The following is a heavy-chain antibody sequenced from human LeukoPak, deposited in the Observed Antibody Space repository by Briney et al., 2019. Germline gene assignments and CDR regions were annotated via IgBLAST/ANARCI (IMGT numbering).Heavy chain of an antibody. CDR2: IYYSGST. CDR3: ARQHRPSGWYSSSSLDY. V-gene: IGHV4-39*01. CDR1: GGSISSSSYY. J-gene: IGHJ4*02. Sequence: PSETLSLTCTVSGGSISSSSYYWGWIRQPPGKGLAWIGSIYYSGSTYYNPSLKSRVTISVDTSKTQFSLKLSSVTAADTAVYYCARQHRPSGWYSSSSLDYWGQGTLVTVSS. D-gene: IGHD6-6*01.